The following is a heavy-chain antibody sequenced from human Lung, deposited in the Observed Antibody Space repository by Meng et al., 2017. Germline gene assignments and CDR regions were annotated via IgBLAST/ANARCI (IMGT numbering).Heavy chain of an antibody. Sequence: EVQLVESGGGLVQPGGSLRLSCAASVFTFSTYWMHWARQAPGKGLVWVSHINTDGSSTNYADSVKGRFTISRDNAKNTLYLQMNSLRAEDTAVYYCGRSDGYIRDWGQGTLVTVSS. D-gene: IGHD5-24*01. CDR3: GRSDGYIRD. J-gene: IGHJ4*02. V-gene: IGHV3-74*01. CDR2: INTDGSST. CDR1: VFTFSTYW.